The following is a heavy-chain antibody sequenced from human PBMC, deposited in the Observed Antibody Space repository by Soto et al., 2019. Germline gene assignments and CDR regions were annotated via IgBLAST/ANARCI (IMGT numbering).Heavy chain of an antibody. CDR2: ISSTTNYI. D-gene: IGHD2-15*01. J-gene: IGHJ6*02. CDR3: ARDWDIVILSVPIPNYNYGMDV. Sequence: GGSLRLSCAASGFTFSSYAMSWVRQAPGKGLEWVSSISSTTNYIYYGDSIKGRFTISRDNAKNSLYLEMNSLRAEDTAVYYCARDWDIVILSVPIPNYNYGMDVWGQGTTVTVSS. V-gene: IGHV3-21*06. CDR1: GFTFSSYA.